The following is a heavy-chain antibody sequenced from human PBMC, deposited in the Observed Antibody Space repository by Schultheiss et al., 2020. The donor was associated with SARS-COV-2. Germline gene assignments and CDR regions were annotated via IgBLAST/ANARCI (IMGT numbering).Heavy chain of an antibody. CDR3: AKHLDSVGSGVFDI. CDR2: ISYINGYT. Sequence: GGSLRLSCAASGFTFSGSAMHWVRQASGQGLEWVSFISYINGYTNYADSVKGRFTISRDNAKNSLYLQMDSLRAEDTAVYYCAKHLDSVGSGVFDIWGQGTMVTVSS. V-gene: IGHV3-21*05. D-gene: IGHD1-26*01. CDR1: GFTFSGSA. J-gene: IGHJ3*02.